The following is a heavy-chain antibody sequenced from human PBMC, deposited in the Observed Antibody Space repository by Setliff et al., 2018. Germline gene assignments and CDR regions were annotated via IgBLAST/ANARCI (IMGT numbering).Heavy chain of an antibody. V-gene: IGHV3-33*06. CDR2: IWYDGINK. CDR1: GFIFSNYG. CDR3: AKELAVAGSCIDY. J-gene: IGHJ4*02. Sequence: SLRLSCAASGFIFSNYGMHWVRQAPGKGLEWVAVIWYDGINKYYADSVKGRFTISRDISKNTLYLQMNNLRAEDTAVYYCAKELAVAGSCIDYWGQGTLVTVSS. D-gene: IGHD6-19*01.